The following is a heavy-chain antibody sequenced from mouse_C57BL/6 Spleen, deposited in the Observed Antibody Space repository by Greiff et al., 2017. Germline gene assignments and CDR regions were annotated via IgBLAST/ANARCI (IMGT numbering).Heavy chain of an antibody. J-gene: IGHJ1*03. Sequence: QVQLQQPGTELVKPGASVTLSCKASGYTFTSYWMHWVKQRPGQGLEWIGNINPSNGGTTYNEQFKSKATLTVDKSSSTAYMQLSSLTSEDTAVYYCARSGTAWYFDVWGTGTTVTVSS. CDR2: INPSNGGT. V-gene: IGHV1-53*01. CDR1: GYTFTSYW. CDR3: ARSGTAWYFDV. D-gene: IGHD4-1*01.